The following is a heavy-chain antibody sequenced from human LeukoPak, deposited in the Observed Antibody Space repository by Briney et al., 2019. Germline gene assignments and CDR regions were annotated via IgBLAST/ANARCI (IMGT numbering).Heavy chain of an antibody. CDR1: GYTFTSHW. CDR3: ARKTYYYYTMDV. Sequence: GESLKISCKATGYTFTSHWIGWVRQMPGKGLEWVGIINPVDSDTRYSPSFQGQVTISADKSITTAYLQWSSLQASDTAMYYCARKTYYYYTMDVWGQGTTVTVSS. J-gene: IGHJ6*02. CDR2: INPVDSDT. V-gene: IGHV5-51*01.